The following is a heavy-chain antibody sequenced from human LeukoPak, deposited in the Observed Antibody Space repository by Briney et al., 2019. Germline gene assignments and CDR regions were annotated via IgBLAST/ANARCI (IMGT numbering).Heavy chain of an antibody. J-gene: IGHJ5*02. Sequence: SQSLSPTCALDGASLGGYYSSCVSPPARDGLEWVGEINPSGSTNYDPPLKSRVTISVDTSKNQFSLRLSSVTAADTAVYYCARHEWSTTYYYGSGRRFDPWGQGTLVTVSS. V-gene: IGHV4-34*01. CDR2: INPSGST. D-gene: IGHD3-10*01. CDR3: ARHEWSTTYYYGSGRRFDP. CDR1: GASLGGYY.